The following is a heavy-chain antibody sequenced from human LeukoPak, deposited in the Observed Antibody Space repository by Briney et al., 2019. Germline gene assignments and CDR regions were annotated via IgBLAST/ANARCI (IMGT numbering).Heavy chain of an antibody. CDR3: ARDYSSSWYRVYYYGMDV. D-gene: IGHD6-13*01. Sequence: GGSLRLSCAASGFTFSSYSMNWVRQAPGKGLEWVSSISSSSSYIYYADSVKGRFTISRDNAKNSLYLQMNSLRAEDTAVYYCARDYSSSWYRVYYYGMDVWGQGTTVTVSS. V-gene: IGHV3-21*01. CDR2: ISSSSSYI. CDR1: GFTFSSYS. J-gene: IGHJ6*02.